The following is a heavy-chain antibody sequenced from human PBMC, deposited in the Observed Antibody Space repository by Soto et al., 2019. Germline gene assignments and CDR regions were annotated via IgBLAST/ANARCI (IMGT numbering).Heavy chain of an antibody. Sequence: QVQLVQSGAEVKKPGSSVKVSCKASGGTFSSYTISWVRQAPGQGLEWMGRIIPILGIANYAQKFQGRVTITADKSTSTADMELSSLRSEDTAVYYCARHGSGSSWFDPWGQGTLVTVSS. D-gene: IGHD3-10*01. CDR1: GGTFSSYT. V-gene: IGHV1-69*02. J-gene: IGHJ5*02. CDR3: ARHGSGSSWFDP. CDR2: IIPILGIA.